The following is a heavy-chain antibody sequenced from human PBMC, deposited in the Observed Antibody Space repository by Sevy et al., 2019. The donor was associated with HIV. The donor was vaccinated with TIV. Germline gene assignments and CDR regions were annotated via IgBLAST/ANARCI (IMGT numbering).Heavy chain of an antibody. Sequence: GGSLRLSCAASGFTISKYWMHWVRQAPGKGLVWVSHINTDGESIRYADSVKGRFTISRDNAKNTLYLQVNSLRAEDTAVYYCARGTRGTFGNWGQGTLVTVSS. CDR1: GFTISKYW. D-gene: IGHD1-26*01. CDR2: INTDGESI. V-gene: IGHV3-74*01. CDR3: ARGTRGTFGN. J-gene: IGHJ4*02.